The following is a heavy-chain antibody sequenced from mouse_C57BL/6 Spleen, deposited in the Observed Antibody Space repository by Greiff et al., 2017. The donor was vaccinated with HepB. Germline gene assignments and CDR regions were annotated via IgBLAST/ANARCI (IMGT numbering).Heavy chain of an antibody. J-gene: IGHJ3*01. CDR1: GYTFTDYY. V-gene: IGHV1-19*01. Sequence: VQLQQSGPVLVKPGASVKMSCKASGYTFTDYYMNWVKQSHGKSLEWIGVINPYNGGTSYNQKFKGKATLTVDKSSSTAYMELNSLTSEDSAVYYCDITTEEWFAYWGQGTLVTVSA. CDR2: INPYNGGT. D-gene: IGHD1-1*01. CDR3: DITTEEWFAY.